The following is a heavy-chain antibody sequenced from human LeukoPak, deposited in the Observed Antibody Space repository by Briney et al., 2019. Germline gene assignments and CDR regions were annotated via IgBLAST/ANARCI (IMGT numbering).Heavy chain of an antibody. J-gene: IGHJ4*02. CDR3: VRASRSISSDY. V-gene: IGHV3-7*04. D-gene: IGHD3-3*02. Sequence: NDWIRGVGVSLEKGLEWVANIKQDGSVKNYVDSMEGRFIISRDNAKNLLYLQMNSLGAEDTAVYYCVRASRSISSDYWGQGTQVTVSS. CDR2: IKQDGSVK. CDR1: NDW.